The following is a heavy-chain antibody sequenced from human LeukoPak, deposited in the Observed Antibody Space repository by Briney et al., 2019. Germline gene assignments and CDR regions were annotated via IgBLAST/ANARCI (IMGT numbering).Heavy chain of an antibody. Sequence: PGGSLRLSCAASGFTVSSYAMNWVRQAPGKGLEWVATISTSGGSTYYADSVKGRFTISRDNAKNSLYLQMNSLRAEDTAVYYCARDIATAATFDYWGQGTLVTVSS. CDR2: ISTSGGST. V-gene: IGHV3-23*01. D-gene: IGHD6-13*01. CDR3: ARDIATAATFDY. J-gene: IGHJ4*02. CDR1: GFTVSSYA.